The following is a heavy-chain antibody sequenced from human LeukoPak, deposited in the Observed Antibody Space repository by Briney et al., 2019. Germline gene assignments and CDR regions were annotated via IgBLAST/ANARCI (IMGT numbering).Heavy chain of an antibody. Sequence: SETLSLTCTVSGGSISSGDYYWSWIRQPPGKGLEWIGYIYYSGSTYYNPSLKSRVTISVDTSKNQFSLKLMSVTAADTAVYYCARVPAAFDIWGQGRMVTVSS. CDR3: ARVPAAFDI. CDR1: GGSISSGDYY. CDR2: IYYSGST. D-gene: IGHD1-14*01. V-gene: IGHV4-30-4*01. J-gene: IGHJ3*02.